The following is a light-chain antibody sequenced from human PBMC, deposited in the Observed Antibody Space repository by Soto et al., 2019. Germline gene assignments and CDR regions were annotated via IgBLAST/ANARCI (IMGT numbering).Light chain of an antibody. V-gene: IGLV2-14*01. CDR2: EVS. Sequence: QSALTQPASMSGSPGQSITISCTGTSSDVGGYNYVSWYQHHPGKAPKLMIYEVSKLPSGVSDRFAGSNSGNTASLTISGFQAEDEADYYCASNTGSNTLNVIFGGGTKVTVL. J-gene: IGLJ2*01. CDR3: ASNTGSNTLNVI. CDR1: SSDVGGYNY.